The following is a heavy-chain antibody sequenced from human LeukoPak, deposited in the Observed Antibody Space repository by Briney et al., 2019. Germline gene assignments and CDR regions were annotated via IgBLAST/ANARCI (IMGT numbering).Heavy chain of an antibody. Sequence: GGSLRLSCAASGFTVSSNYMSWVRQAPGKGLEWVSVIYNTGSTYYADSVKGRFTISRDNSKNTLYLQMNSLRAEDTAVYYCASTIGSAGTQYWGQGTLVTVSS. D-gene: IGHD6-13*01. CDR3: ASTIGSAGTQY. CDR1: GFTVSSNY. J-gene: IGHJ4*02. V-gene: IGHV3-66*01. CDR2: IYNTGST.